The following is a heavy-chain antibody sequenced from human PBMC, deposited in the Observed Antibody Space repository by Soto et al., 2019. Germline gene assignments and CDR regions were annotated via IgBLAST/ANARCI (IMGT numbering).Heavy chain of an antibody. CDR3: ARDRGSGSQPPYSFDY. D-gene: IGHD3-10*01. CDR2: ISAYNGNT. J-gene: IGHJ4*02. Sequence: ASVKVSCKASGYTFTSYGISWVRQAPGQGLEWMGWISAYNGNTNYAQKLQGRVTMTTDTSTSTAYMELRSLRSDDTAVYYCARDRGSGSQPPYSFDYWGQGTLVTLSS. V-gene: IGHV1-18*01. CDR1: GYTFTSYG.